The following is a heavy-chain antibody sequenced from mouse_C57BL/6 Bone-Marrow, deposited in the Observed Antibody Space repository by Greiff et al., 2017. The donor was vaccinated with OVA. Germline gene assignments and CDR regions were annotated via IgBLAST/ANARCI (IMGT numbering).Heavy chain of an antibody. CDR3: ARYYDGRGSYFDY. V-gene: IGHV3-8*01. CDR1: GYSITSDY. D-gene: IGHD1-2*01. J-gene: IGHJ2*01. Sequence: EVKLQQSGPGLAKPSQTLSLTCSVPGYSITSDYWTWIRKFPGNKLEYLGYISYSGSTYYNPSLKSRISITRDTSKNQYYLQLNSVTTEDTATYYCARYYDGRGSYFDYWGQGTTLTVSS. CDR2: ISYSGST.